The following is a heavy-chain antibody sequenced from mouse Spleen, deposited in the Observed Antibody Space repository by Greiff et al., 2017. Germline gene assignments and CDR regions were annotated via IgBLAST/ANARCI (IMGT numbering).Heavy chain of an antibody. V-gene: IGHV1-54*01. J-gene: IGHJ2*01. Sequence: QVQLQQSGAELVRPGTSVKVSCKASGYAFTNYLIEWVKKRPGQGLEWIGVINPGSGGTNYNEKFKGKATLTADKSSSTAYMQLSSLTSEDSAVYFCARRWEGSLDYWGQGTTLTVSS. D-gene: IGHD1-1*02. CDR1: GYAFTNYL. CDR3: ARRWEGSLDY. CDR2: INPGSGGT.